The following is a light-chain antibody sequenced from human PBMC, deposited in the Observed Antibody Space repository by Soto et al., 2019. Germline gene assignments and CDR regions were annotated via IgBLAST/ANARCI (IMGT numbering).Light chain of an antibody. V-gene: IGLV1-40*03. CDR3: QSYDTRLSGYV. CDR1: SSNIGAGYD. Sequence: QSALTQSPSVSGAPGQRVTFSCTGSSSNIGAGYDVHWYQQLPGAAPKLLIYDNNNRPSGVPDRFSGSKSGASASLAITGLQAEDEADYYCQSYDTRLSGYVFGTGTKVTVL. J-gene: IGLJ1*01. CDR2: DNN.